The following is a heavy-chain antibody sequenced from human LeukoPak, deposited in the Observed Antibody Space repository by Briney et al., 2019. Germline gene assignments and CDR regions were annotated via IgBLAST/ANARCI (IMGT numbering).Heavy chain of an antibody. J-gene: IGHJ3*02. V-gene: IGHV1-2*02. CDR3: ARSGKYYDFWSGYSDAFDI. CDR2: INPNSGGT. CDR1: GYTFTGYY. Sequence: ASVKVSCKASGYTFTGYYMHWVRQAPGQGLEWMGWINPNSGGTNYAQKFQGRVTMTRDTSISTAYMELSRLRSDDTAVYYCARSGKYYDFWSGYSDAFDIWGQGTMVTVSS. D-gene: IGHD3-3*01.